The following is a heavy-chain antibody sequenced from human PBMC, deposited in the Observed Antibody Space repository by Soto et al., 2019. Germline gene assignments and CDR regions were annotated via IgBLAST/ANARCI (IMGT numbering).Heavy chain of an antibody. V-gene: IGHV2-5*02. D-gene: IGHD6-25*01. CDR1: GLSLTTTGEA. CDR2: FYWDDDQ. CDR3: AHYLSASAAGWFGP. J-gene: IGHJ5*02. Sequence: QLTLKDSGPTLVQPTQNLTLTCTFSGLSLTTTGEAVGWLRQPPAKPLEGLALFYWDDDQLFNPTLKTRLTSIKDNSNNQVVLTLTNMDPVDTATYYCAHYLSASAAGWFGPWGQGSLVTVSS.